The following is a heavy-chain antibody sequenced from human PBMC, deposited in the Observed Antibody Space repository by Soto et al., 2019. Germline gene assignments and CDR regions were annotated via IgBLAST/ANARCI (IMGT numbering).Heavy chain of an antibody. D-gene: IGHD3-22*01. J-gene: IGHJ5*02. CDR2: IIPIIGPA. CDR3: ARDLGTTIAGPPRRETYGWLDP. Sequence: QVQLVQSGAEVKRPGSSVKLSCKASGGTFTYYGISWVRQAPGQGLEWMGGIIPIIGPATYAQKFQGRLTITADQSTSTAYMALSSLGSEDTALYYGARDLGTTIAGPPRRETYGWLDPWGQGTLVTVSS. V-gene: IGHV1-69*01. CDR1: GGTFTYYG.